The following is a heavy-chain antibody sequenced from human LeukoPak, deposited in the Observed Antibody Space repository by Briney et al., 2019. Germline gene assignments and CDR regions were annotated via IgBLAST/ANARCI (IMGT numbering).Heavy chain of an antibody. CDR3: VRTNPWDLTYYFDY. CDR2: ISGSGGST. D-gene: IGHD1-14*01. CDR1: GFTFSSYG. J-gene: IGHJ4*02. V-gene: IGHV3-23*01. Sequence: TGGTLRLSCAASGFTFSSYGMSWVRQAPGKGLEWVSAISGSGGSTYYADSVKGRFTISRDNSKNTLYLQMNSLRAEDTAVYYCVRTNPWDLTYYFDYWGQGTLVTVSS.